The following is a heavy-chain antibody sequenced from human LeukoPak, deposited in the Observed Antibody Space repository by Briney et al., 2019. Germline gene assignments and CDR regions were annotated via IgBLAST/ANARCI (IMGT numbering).Heavy chain of an antibody. CDR2: IYPGDSDT. J-gene: IGHJ4*02. V-gene: IGHV5-51*01. CDR1: GYSFTFYW. D-gene: IGHD6-13*01. Sequence: GESLKISCQGSGYSFTFYWIGWVRQMPGKGLEWMGIIYPGDSDTRYSPSFQGQVTISADKSISTAYLQWSSLKASDTAMYYCARQTGYNNNWPVRYFDFWGQGTLVTVSS. CDR3: ARQTGYNNNWPVRYFDF.